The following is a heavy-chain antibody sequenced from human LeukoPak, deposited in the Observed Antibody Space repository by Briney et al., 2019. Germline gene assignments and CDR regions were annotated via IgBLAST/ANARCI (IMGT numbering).Heavy chain of an antibody. D-gene: IGHD3-3*01. CDR3: ATNDRDLFSGVVG. V-gene: IGHV4-31*03. CDR2: TNHSGST. J-gene: IGHJ4*02. Sequence: SETLSLTCTVSGGSIISGGDYWSRIRQHPGQALEWIGSTNHSGSTHYNLSFESRVTISVDTSKNQFSLNLISVTAADSAVYYCATNDRDLFSGVVGWGPGTLVTVSS. CDR1: GGSIISGGDY.